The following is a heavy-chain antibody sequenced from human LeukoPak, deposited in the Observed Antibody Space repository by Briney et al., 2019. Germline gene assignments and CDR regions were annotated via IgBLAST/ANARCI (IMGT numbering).Heavy chain of an antibody. CDR3: ARSTETDFDY. Sequence: PSETLSLTCTVSGGSISSYYWSWIRQPPGKGLEWIGYIYTSGSTNYNPSLKSRVTMSVDTSKNQFSLKLSSVTAADTAVYYCARSTETDFDYWGQGTLVTVSS. CDR2: IYTSGST. D-gene: IGHD2-2*01. J-gene: IGHJ4*02. V-gene: IGHV4-4*08. CDR1: GGSISSYY.